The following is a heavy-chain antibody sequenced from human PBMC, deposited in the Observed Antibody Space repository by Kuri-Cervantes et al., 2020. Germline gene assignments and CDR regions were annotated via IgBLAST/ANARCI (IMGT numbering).Heavy chain of an antibody. CDR2: IYYSGST. Sequence: SETLSLTCTVSGGSISSYYWSWIRQPPGKGLEWIGYIYYSGSTNYNPSLKSRVAISVDTSKNQFSLELSSVTAADTAVYYCARCPDYVWGSYRYSNWFDPWGQGTLVTVSS. J-gene: IGHJ5*02. D-gene: IGHD3-16*02. V-gene: IGHV4-59*01. CDR3: ARCPDYVWGSYRYSNWFDP. CDR1: GGSISSYY.